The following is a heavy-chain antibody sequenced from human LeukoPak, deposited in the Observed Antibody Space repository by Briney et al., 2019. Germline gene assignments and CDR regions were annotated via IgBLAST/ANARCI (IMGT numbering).Heavy chain of an antibody. V-gene: IGHV1-2*02. CDR2: INPNTGAT. Sequence: ASVKVSCKASGYTLTGHYLHWVRQAPGQGLEWMGWINPNTGATHSAQKFQGRITMTRDTSISTAYMDLSRLRSDDTAVYYCARDRVGSGWPRPYYFEVWGQGTLVTVSS. D-gene: IGHD6-19*01. J-gene: IGHJ4*02. CDR3: ARDRVGSGWPRPYYFEV. CDR1: GYTLTGHY.